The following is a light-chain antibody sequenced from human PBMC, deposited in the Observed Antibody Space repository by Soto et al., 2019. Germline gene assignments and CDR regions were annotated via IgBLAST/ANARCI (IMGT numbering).Light chain of an antibody. CDR1: QTISSW. J-gene: IGKJ4*01. V-gene: IGKV1-39*01. CDR3: QQSYSPLLA. CDR2: AAS. Sequence: DIQMTQSPSTLSGSIGDRFTITCRASQTISSWLAWYQQKPGKAPNLLIFAASNLQSGVPSRFSGSGSGTDFTLTINSLQPEDSATYYCQQSYSPLLAFGGGTKVDIK.